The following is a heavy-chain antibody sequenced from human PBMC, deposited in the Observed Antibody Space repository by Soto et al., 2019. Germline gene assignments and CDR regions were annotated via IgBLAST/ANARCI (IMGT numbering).Heavy chain of an antibody. D-gene: IGHD3-22*01. CDR2: ISAYNGNA. V-gene: IGHV1-18*01. Sequence: VASVKVSCKASGYTFTSYGISWVRQAPGQGLEWMGWISAYNGNANYAQKLQGRVTMTTDTSTSTAYMELRSLRSDDTAVYYCARVDYYDSSGYYYSDYWGQGTLVTVSS. J-gene: IGHJ4*02. CDR3: ARVDYYDSSGYYYSDY. CDR1: GYTFTSYG.